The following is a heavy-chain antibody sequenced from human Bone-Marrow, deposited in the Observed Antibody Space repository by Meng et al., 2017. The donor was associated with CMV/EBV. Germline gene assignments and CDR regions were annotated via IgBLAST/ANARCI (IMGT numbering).Heavy chain of an antibody. D-gene: IGHD6-6*01. CDR3: AKGSSSPYYFDY. V-gene: IGHV4-39*07. CDR1: GGSISSSSYY. J-gene: IGHJ4*02. Sequence: GSLRLSCTVSGGSISSSSYYWGWIRQPPGKGLEWIGSIYYSGSTYYNPSLKSRVTISVDTSKNQFSLKLSSVTAADTAVYYCAKGSSSPYYFDYWDQGTLVTVSS. CDR2: IYYSGST.